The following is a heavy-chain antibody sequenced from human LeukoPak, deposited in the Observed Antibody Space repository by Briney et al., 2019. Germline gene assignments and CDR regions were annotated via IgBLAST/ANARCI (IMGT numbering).Heavy chain of an antibody. CDR3: ARDLGVVVAADYFDY. CDR2: ISAYNGNT. CDR1: GYTFTSYG. D-gene: IGHD2-15*01. Sequence: ASVKVSCRASGYTFTSYGMSWVRQAPGQGLEWMGCISAYNGNTNYAEKLQGRVTMTTDTSTRTAYMELRSLRSDDTAVYYCARDLGVVVAADYFDYWGQGTLVTVSS. V-gene: IGHV1-18*04. J-gene: IGHJ4*02.